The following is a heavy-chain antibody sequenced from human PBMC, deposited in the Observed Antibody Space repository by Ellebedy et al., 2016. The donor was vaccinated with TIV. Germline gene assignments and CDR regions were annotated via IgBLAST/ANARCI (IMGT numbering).Heavy chain of an antibody. CDR1: GFTFSSYG. Sequence: GESLKISXEASGFTFSSYGMHWVRQAPGKGLEWVAVISYDGSNKYYADSVKGRFTISRDNSKNTLYLQMNSLRAEDTAVYYCAKDEGVVIAGEPVADAFDIWGQGTMVTVSS. J-gene: IGHJ3*02. D-gene: IGHD2-21*01. V-gene: IGHV3-30*18. CDR3: AKDEGVVIAGEPVADAFDI. CDR2: ISYDGSNK.